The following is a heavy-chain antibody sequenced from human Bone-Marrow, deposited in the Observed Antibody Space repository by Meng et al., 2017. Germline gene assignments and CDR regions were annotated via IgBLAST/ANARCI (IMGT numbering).Heavy chain of an antibody. V-gene: IGHV6-1*02. J-gene: IGHJ4*02. Sequence: QVQVQQSGPGLVKPWQPRPLTCALLVGSVSSNRAAWNWIRQSPSRGLVWLGRTYYGSKWSHDYAVSVKSRITINADTSKHQFSLQLNSVTPGDTAVYYCARGFAPVAPGAFDYWGQGALVTVSS. D-gene: IGHD2-2*01. CDR3: ARGFAPVAPGAFDY. CDR1: VGSVSSNRAA. CDR2: TYYGSKWSH.